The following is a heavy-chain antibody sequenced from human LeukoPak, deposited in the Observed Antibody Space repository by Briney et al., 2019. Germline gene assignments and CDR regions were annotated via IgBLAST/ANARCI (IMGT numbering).Heavy chain of an antibody. Sequence: ASVKVSCKAFGGTFSNYAISWVRQAPGQGLEWMGRISAYNGNTNYAQKLQGRVTMTTDTSTSTAYMELRSLRSDDTAVYYCARLRNWFDPWGQGTLVTVSS. J-gene: IGHJ5*02. CDR2: ISAYNGNT. V-gene: IGHV1-18*01. D-gene: IGHD3-3*01. CDR3: ARLRNWFDP. CDR1: GGTFSNYA.